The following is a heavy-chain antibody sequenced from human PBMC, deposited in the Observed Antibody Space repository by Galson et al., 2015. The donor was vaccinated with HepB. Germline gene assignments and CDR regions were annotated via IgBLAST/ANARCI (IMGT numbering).Heavy chain of an antibody. J-gene: IGHJ6*02. D-gene: IGHD2-21*02. Sequence: SLRLSCAASGFTFNNYAMNWVRQAPGKGLEWVSSISDSSHNTFYADSVRGRFTFSRDNSKSTVYLQMHSLRADDTAIYYCAKDRGADWGYGMDVWGHGTTVTVSS. CDR1: GFTFNNYA. CDR3: AKDRGADWGYGMDV. V-gene: IGHV3-23*01. CDR2: ISDSSHNT.